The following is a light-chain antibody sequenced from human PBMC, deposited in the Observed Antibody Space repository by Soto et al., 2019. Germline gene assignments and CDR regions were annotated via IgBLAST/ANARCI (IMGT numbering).Light chain of an antibody. V-gene: IGKV3-20*01. CDR3: QQYGSSPRT. CDR2: GAS. J-gene: IGKJ1*01. CDR1: QSVSSNY. Sequence: EIVLTQSPGTLSLSPGERATLSCRASQSVSSNYLAWYQKKPGQAPRLLIYGASSRATGIPDRFSGSGSGTEFTLTISRLEPEDFAVFYCQQYGSSPRTFGQGTKVEI.